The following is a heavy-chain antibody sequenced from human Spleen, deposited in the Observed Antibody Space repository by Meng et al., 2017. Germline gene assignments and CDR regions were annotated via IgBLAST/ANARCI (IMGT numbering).Heavy chain of an antibody. D-gene: IGHD2-21*01. CDR1: GFTLSSYW. CDR2: INSNGSRT. CDR3: ATLGDSTPLFDF. Sequence: EEKLVDSGGGLVQPGGSLRLSCSASGFTLSSYWMHWVRQVPGRGLVWVARINSNGSRTNYTDSVKGRFTISRDNATNNLYLQLNSLRDEDTAVYYCATLGDSTPLFDFWGQGTLVTVSS. J-gene: IGHJ4*02. V-gene: IGHV3-74*01.